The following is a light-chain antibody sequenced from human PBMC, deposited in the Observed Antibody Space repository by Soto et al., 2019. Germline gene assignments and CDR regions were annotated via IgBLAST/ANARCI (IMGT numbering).Light chain of an antibody. J-gene: IGKJ4*01. CDR1: QNIISN. V-gene: IGKV3-15*01. CDR3: QQYYDWPLT. CDR2: GSS. Sequence: EIVMTQSPATLSLSPGERATLSCRASQNIISNLAWYQQKPGQPPRLLLYGSSTRATGIPARFRGSGSGTDFTLTISSLQSEDFAVYYCQQYYDWPLTFGGGTKVDIK.